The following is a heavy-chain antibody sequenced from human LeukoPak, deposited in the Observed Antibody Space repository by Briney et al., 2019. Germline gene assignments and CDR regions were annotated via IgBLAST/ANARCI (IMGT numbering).Heavy chain of an antibody. V-gene: IGHV3-11*01. CDR3: ARDRVAAAGTPDY. D-gene: IGHD6-13*01. CDR2: ISSSGSTI. Sequence: GGSLRLSCAASGFTFSDYYMSWIRQAPGKGLEWVSYISSSGSTIYYADSVKGRFTISRDNAKNSLYLQINSLRAEDTAVYYCARDRVAAAGTPDYWGQGTLVTVSS. J-gene: IGHJ4*02. CDR1: GFTFSDYY.